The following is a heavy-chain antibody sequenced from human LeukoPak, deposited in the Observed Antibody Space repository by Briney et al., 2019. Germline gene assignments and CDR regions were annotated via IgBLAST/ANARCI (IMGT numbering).Heavy chain of an antibody. Sequence: SETLSLTCTVSGGSISTNHYWNWIRQPAGKGLEWIGRIYISGSTNYNPSLQSRITVSVDTSKNQFSLKLRSVTPADTAAYYCARDRGSGSGSWYNWFDPWGQGTLVTVSS. J-gene: IGHJ5*02. V-gene: IGHV4-4*07. CDR3: ARDRGSGSGSWYNWFDP. CDR1: GGSISTNHY. D-gene: IGHD3-10*01. CDR2: IYISGST.